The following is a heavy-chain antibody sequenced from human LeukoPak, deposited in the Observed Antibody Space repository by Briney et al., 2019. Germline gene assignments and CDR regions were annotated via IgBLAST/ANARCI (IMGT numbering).Heavy chain of an antibody. CDR3: ARQVRCLCFDI. V-gene: IGHV4-39*01. J-gene: IGHJ3*02. CDR1: GGSISSSSYY. CDR2: IYYSGST. D-gene: IGHD2-21*01. Sequence: ASETLSLTCTVSGGSISSSSYYWGWIRQPPGKGLEWIGSIYYSGSTYYNPSLKSRVTISVDTSKNQFSLKLSSVTAADTAVYYCARQVRCLCFDIWGQGTMVTVSS.